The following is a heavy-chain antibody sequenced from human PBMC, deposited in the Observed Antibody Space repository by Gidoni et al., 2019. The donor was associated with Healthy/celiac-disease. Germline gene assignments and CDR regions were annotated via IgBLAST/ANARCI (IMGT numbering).Heavy chain of an antibody. Sequence: EVQLVESGGGWVQPGGSLRLSCEASGFTFSSYEMNWVRQAPGKGLECVSYISSSGSTIYYADSVKGRFTISRDNAKNSLYLQMNSLRAEDTAVYYCAREREQPYYYGMDVWGQGTTVTVSS. D-gene: IGHD1-26*01. J-gene: IGHJ6*02. V-gene: IGHV3-48*03. CDR2: ISSSGSTI. CDR3: AREREQPYYYGMDV. CDR1: GFTFSSYE.